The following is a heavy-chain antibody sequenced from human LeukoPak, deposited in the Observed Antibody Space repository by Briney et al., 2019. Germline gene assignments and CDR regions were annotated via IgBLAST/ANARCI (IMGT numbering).Heavy chain of an antibody. D-gene: IGHD6-13*01. J-gene: IGHJ6*02. V-gene: IGHV1-18*01. CDR2: ISAYNGNT. CDR3: ARLRIAAAGPYYYYYGMDV. Sequence: ASVKVSCKASGYTFTSYGISWVRHAPGQGLEWMGWISAYNGNTNNAQKLQGRVTMTTDTSTSTAYMELRSLRSDDTAVYYCARLRIAAAGPYYYYYGMDVSGQGTTVTVSS. CDR1: GYTFTSYG.